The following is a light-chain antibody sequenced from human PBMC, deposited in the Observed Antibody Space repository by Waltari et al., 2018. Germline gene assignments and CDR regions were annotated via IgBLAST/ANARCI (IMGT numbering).Light chain of an antibody. J-gene: IGKJ4*01. CDR3: QQYATSPLT. CDR1: QTVARNY. V-gene: IGKV3-20*01. CDR2: SAS. Sequence: EIVLTQSPGPLSLSPGERATLSCGASQTVARNYLAWYQQKPGQAPRLLIHSASSRAPGIPDRFSGSGSGTDFTLTISRLEPEDFAVYHCQQYATSPLTFGGGTKVEIK.